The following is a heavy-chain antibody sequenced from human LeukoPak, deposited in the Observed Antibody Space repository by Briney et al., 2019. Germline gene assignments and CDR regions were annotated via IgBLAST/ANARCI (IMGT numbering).Heavy chain of an antibody. CDR2: MRNDGNNK. CDR1: GFTFSSYD. V-gene: IGHV3-30*02. CDR3: ARESKGIDAFDI. Sequence: GGSLRLSCAASGFTFSSYDMHWVRQAPGKGLEWVAFMRNDGNNKYYAHSVKGRFTISRDNSKNTLFLQMNSLRAEDTAVYYCARESKGIDAFDIWGQGTMVTVSS. J-gene: IGHJ3*02. D-gene: IGHD2/OR15-2a*01.